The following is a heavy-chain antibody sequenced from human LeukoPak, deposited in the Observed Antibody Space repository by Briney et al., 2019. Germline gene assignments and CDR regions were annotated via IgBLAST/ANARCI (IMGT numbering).Heavy chain of an antibody. J-gene: IGHJ4*02. CDR2: ISWNSGSI. V-gene: IGHV3-9*01. CDR3: AKVHCGRGMAVAGYDY. CDR1: GFTFDDYA. D-gene: IGHD6-19*01. Sequence: GGSLRLSCAASGFTFDDYAMHWVRQAPGKGLEWVSGISWNSGSIGYADSVKGRFTISRDNAKNSLYLQMNSLRAEDTALYYCAKVHCGRGMAVAGYDYWGQGTLVTVSS.